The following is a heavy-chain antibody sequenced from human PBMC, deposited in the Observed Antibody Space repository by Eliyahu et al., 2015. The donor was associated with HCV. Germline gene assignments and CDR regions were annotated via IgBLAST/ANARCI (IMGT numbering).Heavy chain of an antibody. V-gene: IGHV1-2*06. J-gene: IGHJ4*02. D-gene: IGHD7-27*01. CDR1: GXTFXDYX. Sequence: QVQLVQSEAEVTKPGASVRVSCKASGXTFXDYXMXWVRQAPGQGLEWMGRINPNSGEKHFAQXFQDRVTLARDTSITTAFLELRSLRSDDTAVYFCARGHWDRGGERRIDYWGQGTLVTVST. CDR2: INPNSGEK. CDR3: ARGHWDRGGERRIDY.